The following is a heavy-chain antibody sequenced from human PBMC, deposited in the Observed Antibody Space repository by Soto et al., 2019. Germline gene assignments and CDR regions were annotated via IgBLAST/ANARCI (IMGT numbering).Heavy chain of an antibody. J-gene: IGHJ4*02. CDR1: GGSISDGAYY. Sequence: TLSLTCAVSGGSISDGAYYWSWIRQPPGKGLEWIGHIYNSGNTYNNPSLKSRLTISVDTSKNQFSLNLNSVTAADTAVYYCASGLSGDKVDQWGQGTLVTVSS. CDR3: ASGLSGDKVDQ. CDR2: IYNSGNT. V-gene: IGHV4-30-4*01. D-gene: IGHD2-21*01.